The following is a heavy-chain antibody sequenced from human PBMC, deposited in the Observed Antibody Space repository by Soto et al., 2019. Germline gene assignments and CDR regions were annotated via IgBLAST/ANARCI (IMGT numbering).Heavy chain of an antibody. CDR1: GYTFTGYY. CDR2: INPNSGGT. V-gene: IGHV1-2*04. Sequence: ASVKVSCKASGYTFTGYYMHWVRQAPGQGLEWMGWINPNSGGTNYAQKFQGWVTMTRDTSISTAYMELSRLRSDDTAVYYCARDRDYDILTGYSLDAFDIWGQGTMVTVSS. CDR3: ARDRDYDILTGYSLDAFDI. D-gene: IGHD3-9*01. J-gene: IGHJ3*02.